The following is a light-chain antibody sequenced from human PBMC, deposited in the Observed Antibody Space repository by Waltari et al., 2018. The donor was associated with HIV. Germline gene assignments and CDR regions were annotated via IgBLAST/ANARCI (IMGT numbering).Light chain of an antibody. CDR2: SNN. J-gene: IGLJ3*02. V-gene: IGLV1-44*01. CDR1: SSNIGSNT. Sequence: QSVLTQPPSASGTPGQRVTISCSGSSSNIGSNTGNWYQQLPGTAPKLLIYSNNQRPSGVPDRFSGSKSGTSASLAISGLQSEDEADYYCTAWDDGLSDPVFGGGTKLTVL. CDR3: TAWDDGLSDPV.